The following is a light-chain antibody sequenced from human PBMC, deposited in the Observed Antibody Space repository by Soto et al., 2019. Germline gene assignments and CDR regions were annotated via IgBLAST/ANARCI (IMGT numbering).Light chain of an antibody. CDR1: QSDSSN. Sequence: EIVMTQSPATLSVSPGERATLSCRASQSDSSNLAWYQQKPGQAPRLLIYGASTRATGIPARFSGSGSGTEFTLTISSLQSEDFAVYYCQQYNNWWTFGQGTQVEIK. J-gene: IGKJ1*01. CDR3: QQYNNWWT. CDR2: GAS. V-gene: IGKV3-15*01.